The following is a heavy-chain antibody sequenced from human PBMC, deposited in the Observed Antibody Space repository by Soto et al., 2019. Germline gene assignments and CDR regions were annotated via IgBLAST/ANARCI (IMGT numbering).Heavy chain of an antibody. Sequence: ASVKVSCKASGYTFTSYGISWVRQAPGQGLGWMGWISAYNGNTNYAQKLQGRVTMTTDTSTSTAYMELRSLRSDDTAVYYCARDLILIVGATRPHDAFDICGQGTMVTVSS. CDR3: ARDLILIVGATRPHDAFDI. CDR1: GYTFTSYG. CDR2: ISAYNGNT. J-gene: IGHJ3*02. D-gene: IGHD1-26*01. V-gene: IGHV1-18*04.